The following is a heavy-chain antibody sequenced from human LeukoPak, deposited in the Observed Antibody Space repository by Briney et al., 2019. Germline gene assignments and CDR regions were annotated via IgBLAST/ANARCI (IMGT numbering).Heavy chain of an antibody. J-gene: IGHJ4*02. Sequence: PGGSLRLSCAASGFTFSNAWMSWVRQAPGKGLEWVGRIKSKTDGGTTDYAAPVKGRFTISRDDSKNTLYLQMNSLKTEDTAVYYCTTDLIYEDYYDSSGYYHPSAYPDYWGQGTLVTVSS. D-gene: IGHD3-22*01. CDR3: TTDLIYEDYYDSSGYYHPSAYPDY. CDR1: GFTFSNAW. CDR2: IKSKTDGGTT. V-gene: IGHV3-15*01.